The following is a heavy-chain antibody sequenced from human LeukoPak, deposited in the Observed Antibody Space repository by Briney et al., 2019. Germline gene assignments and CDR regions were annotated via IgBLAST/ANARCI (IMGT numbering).Heavy chain of an antibody. CDR3: AKDRHSSSWYGWFDP. CDR1: GFTFSSYA. Sequence: GGSLRLSCAASGFTFSSYAMSWVRQAPGKGLEWVSAISGSGGSTYYADSVKGRFTISRDNSKNTLYLQMNSLRAEDTAVYYCAKDRHSSSWYGWFDPWGQGTLVTVSS. V-gene: IGHV3-23*01. J-gene: IGHJ5*02. D-gene: IGHD6-13*01. CDR2: ISGSGGST.